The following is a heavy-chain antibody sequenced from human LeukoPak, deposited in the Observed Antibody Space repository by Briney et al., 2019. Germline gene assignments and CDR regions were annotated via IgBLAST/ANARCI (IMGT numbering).Heavy chain of an antibody. Sequence: SETLSLTCTVSGGSISSSSYYWGWIRQPPGKGLEWIGSIYYSGSTYYNPSLKSRVTISVDTSKNQFSLKLSSVTAADTAVYYCARQLRISSGGPGIAAAEFDYWGQGTLVTVSS. CDR1: GGSISSSSYY. J-gene: IGHJ4*02. CDR3: ARQLRISSGGPGIAAAEFDY. V-gene: IGHV4-39*07. D-gene: IGHD6-13*01. CDR2: IYYSGST.